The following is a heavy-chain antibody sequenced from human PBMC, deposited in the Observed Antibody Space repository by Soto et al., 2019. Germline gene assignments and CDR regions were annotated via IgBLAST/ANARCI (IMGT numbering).Heavy chain of an antibody. V-gene: IGHV3-30*14. CDR1: AFTFSNYA. CDR2: ISSDGNNK. J-gene: IGHJ4*02. D-gene: IGHD5-18*01. CDR3: ARSGYSYGPSDY. Sequence: GGSLRLSCAASAFTFSNYAMHWVRQAPGKGLEWVAIISSDGNNKYYGDSVEGRFTISRDNSKNTLYLQMNSLRAEDTAVYYCARSGYSYGPSDYWGQGTLVTVSS.